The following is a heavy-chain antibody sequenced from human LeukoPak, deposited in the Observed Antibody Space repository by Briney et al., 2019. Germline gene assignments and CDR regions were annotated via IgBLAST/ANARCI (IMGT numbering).Heavy chain of an antibody. J-gene: IGHJ5*02. Sequence: GGSLRLSCGASGITFSSYSMNWVRQAPGKGLEWVSYISSSGSTKYYADSVKGRFTISRDNARNSLYLQMNSLRAEDTAVYYCARGGVKYCSSTSCYTGNWFDPWGQGTLVTVSS. CDR3: ARGGVKYCSSTSCYTGNWFDP. CDR1: GITFSSYS. V-gene: IGHV3-48*01. D-gene: IGHD2-2*02. CDR2: ISSSGSTK.